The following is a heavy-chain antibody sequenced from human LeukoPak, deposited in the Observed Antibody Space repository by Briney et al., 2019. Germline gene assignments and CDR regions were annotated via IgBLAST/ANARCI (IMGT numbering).Heavy chain of an antibody. CDR3: AREYGSGSYYYFDY. CDR1: GFSFSSYN. CDR2: ISSSSSYK. V-gene: IGHV3-21*01. D-gene: IGHD3-10*01. Sequence: GGSLRLSCAASGFSFSSYNMNWVRQAPGKGLEWVSSISSSSSYKYYAGSVQGRFTISRDNAKNSLYLQMNSLRGEDTAVYYCAREYGSGSYYYFDYWGQGTLVTVSS. J-gene: IGHJ4*02.